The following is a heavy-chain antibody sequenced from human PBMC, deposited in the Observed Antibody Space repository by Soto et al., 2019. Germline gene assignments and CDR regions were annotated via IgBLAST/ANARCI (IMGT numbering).Heavy chain of an antibody. CDR2: ISSDGSYE. CDR1: GFSFSTYA. CDR3: TMDYEYFFDK. J-gene: IGHJ4*02. V-gene: IGHV3-30*03. D-gene: IGHD4-17*01. Sequence: GGSLRLSCAASGFSFSTYAMHWVRQAPGKGLEWLSVISSDGSYEYSADSVKGRFAISRDNSKNTLYLQMNSLRAEDTAVYYCTMDYEYFFDKWGQGTLVTVSS.